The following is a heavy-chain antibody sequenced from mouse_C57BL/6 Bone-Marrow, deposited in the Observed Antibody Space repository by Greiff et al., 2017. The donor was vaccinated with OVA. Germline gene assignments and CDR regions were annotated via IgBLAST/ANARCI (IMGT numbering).Heavy chain of an antibody. Sequence: VQLQQSGAELVRPGASVTLSCKASGYTFNDYEMHWVKQTPVHGLEWIGAIDPANGGTAYTQKFTGKAILTADKSSSTAYMELLSLTSEDSAVYYYTRGYYDYDGRNFDYWGQGTTLTVSS. J-gene: IGHJ2*01. CDR1: GYTFNDYE. CDR2: IDPANGGT. V-gene: IGHV1-15*01. CDR3: TRGYYDYDGRNFDY. D-gene: IGHD2-4*01.